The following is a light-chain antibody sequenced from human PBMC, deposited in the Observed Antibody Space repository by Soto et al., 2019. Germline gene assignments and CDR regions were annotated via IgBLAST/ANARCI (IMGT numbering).Light chain of an antibody. J-gene: IGKJ2*01. CDR1: QSVSRF. Sequence: EIVMTQSPATLSVSPGERVTLSCRASQSVSRFLAWYQQRPGQAPRLLIYDTSTRATGVPARFSGSGSGTEFSLTISSLQSEDFAVYYCQQYNNWPYTFGQGTKLEI. CDR2: DTS. CDR3: QQYNNWPYT. V-gene: IGKV3-15*01.